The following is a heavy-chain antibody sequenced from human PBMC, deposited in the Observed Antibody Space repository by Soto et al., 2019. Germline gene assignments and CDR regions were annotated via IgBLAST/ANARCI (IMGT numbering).Heavy chain of an antibody. CDR2: SNHSGSA. CDR3: AGSRGSSWYYYYYGMDV. V-gene: IGHV4-34*01. CDR1: GGSFSGYY. J-gene: IGHJ6*02. Sequence: PSETLSLTCAVYGGSFSGYYWSWIRQPPGTGLEWDGESNHSGSANYNPYLKRRVTISVDTYKNQFSLKLSTVAAADTAVYYCAGSRGSSWYYYYYGMDVWGQGTTVTVSS. D-gene: IGHD6-13*01.